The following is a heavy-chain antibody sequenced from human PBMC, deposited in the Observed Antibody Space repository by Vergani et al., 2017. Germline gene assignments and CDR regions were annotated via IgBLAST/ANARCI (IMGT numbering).Heavy chain of an antibody. D-gene: IGHD3-22*01. CDR3: ARDCSGYDSGYGMDV. Sequence: QVQLQESGPGLVKPSETLSLTCTVSGGSISSYYWSWIRQPPGKGLEWIGYIYYSGSTNYNPYLKSRVTISVDTSKNQFSLKLRAVTAADTAVYYCARDCSGYDSGYGMDVWGQGTTVTVSS. J-gene: IGHJ6*02. CDR2: IYYSGST. V-gene: IGHV4-59*01. CDR1: GGSISSYY.